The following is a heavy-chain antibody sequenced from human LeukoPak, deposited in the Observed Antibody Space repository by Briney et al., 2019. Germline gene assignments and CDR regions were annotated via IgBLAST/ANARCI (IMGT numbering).Heavy chain of an antibody. V-gene: IGHV4-59*04. CDR1: GGSISSYY. D-gene: IGHD3-3*01. CDR2: IYHTGST. Sequence: SETLSLTCTVSGGSISSYYWSWIRQPSWKGLEWIGTIYHTGSTYYKPSLRSRVILSVDTSKNQFSLNLRFVTAADTAVYFCARLRGGDMSGYYSGPIDYWGQGTLVTVSS. J-gene: IGHJ4*02. CDR3: ARLRGGDMSGYYSGPIDY.